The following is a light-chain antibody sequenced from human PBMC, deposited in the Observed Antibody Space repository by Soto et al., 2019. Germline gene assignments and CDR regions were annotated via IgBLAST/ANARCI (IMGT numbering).Light chain of an antibody. J-gene: IGKJ5*01. CDR2: DAS. CDR3: QQYYSTPVT. CDR1: QSVSSY. Sequence: EIVLTQSPATLSLSPGERATLSFRASQSVSSYLAWYQQKPGQAPRLLIYDASNRATGIPARFSGSGSGTDFTLTVSSLQAEDVAVYYCQQYYSTPVTFGQGTRLEI. V-gene: IGKV3-11*01.